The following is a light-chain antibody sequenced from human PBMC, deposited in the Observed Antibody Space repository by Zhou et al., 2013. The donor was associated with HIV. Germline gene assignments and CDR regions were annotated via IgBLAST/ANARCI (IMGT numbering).Light chain of an antibody. J-gene: IGKJ4*01. CDR2: TAS. Sequence: DIQMTQSPSSVSASVGDRVTITCRASQGINSWLAWYQQKPGKAPNLLIYTASSLQSGVPSRFSGSGSGTDFTLTISNLQPEDFATYYCLQAKSFPLTLGGGPRWRSN. CDR3: LQAKSFPLT. CDR1: QGINSW. V-gene: IGKV1-12*01.